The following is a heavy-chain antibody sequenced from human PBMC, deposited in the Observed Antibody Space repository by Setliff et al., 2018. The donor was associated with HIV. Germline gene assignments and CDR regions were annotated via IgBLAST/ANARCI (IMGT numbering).Heavy chain of an antibody. J-gene: IGHJ6*03. Sequence: GASVKVSCKASGYTFTSYGINWVRQATGQGLEWMGWMNPNSGNTGYAQKFQGRVTITRDTSISTAYMELSSLRSEDTAVYYCARSLERQWLVPYYMGVWGKGTTVTVSS. CDR2: MNPNSGNT. D-gene: IGHD6-19*01. CDR3: ARSLERQWLVPYYMGV. V-gene: IGHV1-8*03. CDR1: GYTFTSYG.